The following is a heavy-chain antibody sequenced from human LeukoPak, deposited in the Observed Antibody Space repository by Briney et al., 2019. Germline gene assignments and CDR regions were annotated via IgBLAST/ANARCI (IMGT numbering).Heavy chain of an antibody. CDR3: ARRGDGGRSFDY. D-gene: IGHD4-23*01. Sequence: TGGSLRLSGAASGFTFSSYSMNWVRQAPGKGLEWVSSISSSSSYIYYADSVKGRFTISRDNAKNSLYLQMNSLRAEDTAVYYCARRGDGGRSFDYWGQGTLVTVSS. CDR2: ISSSSSYI. J-gene: IGHJ4*02. CDR1: GFTFSSYS. V-gene: IGHV3-21*01.